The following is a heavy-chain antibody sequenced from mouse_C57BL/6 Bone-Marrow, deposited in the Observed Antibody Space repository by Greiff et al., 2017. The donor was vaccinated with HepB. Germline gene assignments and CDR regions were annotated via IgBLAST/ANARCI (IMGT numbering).Heavy chain of an antibody. V-gene: IGHV2-9-1*01. J-gene: IGHJ2*01. CDR2: IWTGGGT. Sequence: VKLQESGPGLVAPSQSLSITCTVSGFSLTSYAISWVRQPPGKGLEWLGVIWTGGGTNYNSALKSRLSISKDNSKSQVFLKMNSLQTDDTARYYCARNFDYGSSYYFDYWGQGTTLTVSS. CDR3: ARNFDYGSSYYFDY. D-gene: IGHD1-1*01. CDR1: GFSLTSYA.